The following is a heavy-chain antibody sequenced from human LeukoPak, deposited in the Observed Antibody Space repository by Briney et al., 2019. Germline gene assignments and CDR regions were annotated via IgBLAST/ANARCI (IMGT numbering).Heavy chain of an antibody. J-gene: IGHJ6*02. CDR3: ERHSYCSSITCYYYYGMDV. Sequence: GDSLKISCEGSGYSITSYWIGWVRQMPGKGLEGMGIIYPGDSETRYSPSFQGQVTISVDKSISTAYLQWSSLKASDTAMYYCERHSYCSSITCYYYYGMDVWGQGTTVTVSS. CDR2: IYPGDSET. D-gene: IGHD2-2*01. V-gene: IGHV5-51*01. CDR1: GYSITSYW.